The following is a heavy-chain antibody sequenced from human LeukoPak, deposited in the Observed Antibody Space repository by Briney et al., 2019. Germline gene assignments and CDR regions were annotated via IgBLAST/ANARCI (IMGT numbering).Heavy chain of an antibody. CDR2: ISSSGSTK. CDR1: GFTFSSHE. CDR3: ARGGYCSTTICYVLNAFDT. Sequence: GGSLRLSCAASGFTFSSHEMNWVRQAPGKGLEWVSYISSSGSTKYYADSVKGRFTISRDSAKNSLYLQMNSLRAEDTAAYYCARGGYCSTTICYVLNAFDTWGQGTMVTVSS. J-gene: IGHJ3*02. D-gene: IGHD2-2*01. V-gene: IGHV3-48*03.